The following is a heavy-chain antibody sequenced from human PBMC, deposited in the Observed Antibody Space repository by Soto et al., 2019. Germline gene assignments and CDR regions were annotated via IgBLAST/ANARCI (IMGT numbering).Heavy chain of an antibody. CDR3: ALRKTGSYFDY. V-gene: IGHV3-23*01. CDR1: GFTFSTYA. D-gene: IGHD7-27*01. CDR2: ISASGTST. Sequence: GGSLRLSCAGAGFTFSTYAMSWVRQAPGKGLEWVSAISASGTSTFYAGSVKGRFTISRDNSVNTLYLQMNSLRADNTAVYYCALRKTGSYFDYWGQGTLVTVSS. J-gene: IGHJ4*02.